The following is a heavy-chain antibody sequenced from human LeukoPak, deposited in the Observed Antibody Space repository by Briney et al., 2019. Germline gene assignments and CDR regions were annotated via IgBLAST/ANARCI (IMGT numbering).Heavy chain of an antibody. D-gene: IGHD2-21*02. J-gene: IGHJ2*01. CDR2: ISGSGGST. Sequence: PGGSLRLSCAASGFSFSSCAMSWVRQAPGKGLEWVSTISGSGGSTHYVDSVKGRFTISRDNSKLTLYLQLNSLRADDTAVYYCGRRPVNGVTAYWYFDLWGRGTLVTVSS. CDR1: GFSFSSCA. V-gene: IGHV3-23*01. CDR3: GRRPVNGVTAYWYFDL.